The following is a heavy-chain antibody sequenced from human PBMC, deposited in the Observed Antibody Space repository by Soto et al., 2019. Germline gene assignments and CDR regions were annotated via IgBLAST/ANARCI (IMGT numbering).Heavy chain of an antibody. CDR2: ISYDGSD. D-gene: IGHD1-1*01. J-gene: IGHJ4*02. CDR1: GFPFREFG. Sequence: QMQLVESGGGVVQPGRSLRLSCVASGFPFREFGMHWVRQAPGKGLEWVALISYDGSDYADSVKGRFTISRDDSRDTLFLHMDNLRPDDTGVYYCARRWNYYLDFGGQGTLFAVSS. V-gene: IGHV3-33*05. CDR3: ARRWNYYLDF.